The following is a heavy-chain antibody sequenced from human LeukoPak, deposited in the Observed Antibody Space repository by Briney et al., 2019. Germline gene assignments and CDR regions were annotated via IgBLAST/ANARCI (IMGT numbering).Heavy chain of an antibody. J-gene: IGHJ6*03. CDR3: ARDPYYYDSSGYYPSFYMDV. V-gene: IGHV4-59*01. CDR2: IYYSGST. Sequence: SETVSLTCTVSGGSISSYYWSWIRQPPGKGLEWIGYIYYSGSTNYNPSLKSRVTISVDTSKNQFSLKLSSVTAADTAVYYCARDPYYYDSSGYYPSFYMDVWGKGTTVTVSS. D-gene: IGHD3-22*01. CDR1: GGSISSYY.